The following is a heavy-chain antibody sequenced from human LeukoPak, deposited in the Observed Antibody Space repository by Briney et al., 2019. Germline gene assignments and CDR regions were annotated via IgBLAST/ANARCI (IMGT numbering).Heavy chain of an antibody. CDR1: GFTFSSYW. J-gene: IGHJ3*02. D-gene: IGHD3-16*01. CDR3: AKRKAGGYALDI. CDR2: IKQDGSEK. V-gene: IGHV3-7*03. Sequence: GGSLRLSCAASGFTFSSYWMSWVRQAPGKGLEWVANIKQDGSEKYYVDSVKGRFTISRDNAKNSLYLQMNSLKAEDTALYYCAKRKAGGYALDIWGQGTMVTVSS.